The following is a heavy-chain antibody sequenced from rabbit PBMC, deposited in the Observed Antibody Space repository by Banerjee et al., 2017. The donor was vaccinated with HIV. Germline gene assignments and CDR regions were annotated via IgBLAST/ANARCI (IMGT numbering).Heavy chain of an antibody. J-gene: IGHJ4*01. CDR1: GFSFSSGYD. CDR3: ARDLAGVIGWNFNL. CDR2: VVIGSSGKT. Sequence: QEQLVESGGGLVQPGASLTLTCTASGFSFSSGYDMCWVRQAPGKGLEWIACVVIGSSGKTWYATWAKGRFTISKTSSTTVTLQMTSLTAADTATYFCARDLAGVIGWNFNLWGPGTLVTVS. D-gene: IGHD4-1*01. V-gene: IGHV1S45*01.